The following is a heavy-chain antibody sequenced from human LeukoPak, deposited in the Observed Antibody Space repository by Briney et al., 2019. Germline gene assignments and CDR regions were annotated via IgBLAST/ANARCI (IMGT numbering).Heavy chain of an antibody. V-gene: IGHV4-34*01. CDR1: GESFSGYY. D-gene: IGHD3-10*01. CDR3: ARESYRGSGSYYTSWFDP. J-gene: IGHJ5*02. Sequence: SETLSLTRAVYGESFSGYYWSWIRQPPGKGLEWIGEINHSGSTNYNPSLKSRVTISADTSKNQSSLKLSSVTAADTAVYYCARESYRGSGSYYTSWFDPWGQGTLVTVSS. CDR2: INHSGST.